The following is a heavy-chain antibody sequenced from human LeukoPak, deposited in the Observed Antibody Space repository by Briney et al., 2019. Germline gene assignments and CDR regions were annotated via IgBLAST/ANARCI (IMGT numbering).Heavy chain of an antibody. Sequence: SETLSLTCTVSGGSISSHYWSWIRQPPGKGLEWIGYIYYSGSTNYNPSLKSRVTISVDTSKNQSSLKLSSVTAADTAVYYCARSGYSVFDPWGQGTLVTVSS. CDR1: GGSISSHY. V-gene: IGHV4-59*11. J-gene: IGHJ5*02. CDR3: ARSGYSVFDP. D-gene: IGHD6-13*01. CDR2: IYYSGST.